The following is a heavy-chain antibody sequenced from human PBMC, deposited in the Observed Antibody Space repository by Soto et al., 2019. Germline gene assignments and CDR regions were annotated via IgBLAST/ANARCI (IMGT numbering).Heavy chain of an antibody. CDR1: GVTISTYY. V-gene: IGHV4-59*01. CDR2: NYHSGTT. J-gene: IGHJ4*01. Sequence: ASETLSLTCAVSGVTISTYYWSWIRQPPGKGLEWIGYNYHSGTTNYNPSLKSRVTISVDTSKNQFSLRLTSVTAADTAIYYRVREAYIGYGHAIDHWGQGTLVTVSS. CDR3: VREAYIGYGHAIDH. D-gene: IGHD5-12*01.